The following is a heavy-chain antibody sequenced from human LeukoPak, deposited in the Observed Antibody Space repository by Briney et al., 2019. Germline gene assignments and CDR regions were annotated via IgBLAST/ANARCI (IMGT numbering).Heavy chain of an antibody. V-gene: IGHV3-48*01. J-gene: IGHJ4*02. D-gene: IGHD4-17*01. CDR3: ARTIYGEDDY. CDR2: ISSSSSTI. CDR1: GFMFSSYS. Sequence: PGGSLRLSCAASGFMFSSYSMNWVRQAPGKGLEWVSYISSSSSTIYYADSVKGRFTISRDNVKNSLYLQMNSLRAEDTAVYYCARTIYGEDDYWGQGTLVTVSS.